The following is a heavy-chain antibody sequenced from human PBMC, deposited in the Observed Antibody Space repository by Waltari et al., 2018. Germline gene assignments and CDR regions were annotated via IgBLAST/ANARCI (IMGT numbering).Heavy chain of an antibody. D-gene: IGHD3-10*01. Sequence: QIQLVESGGGVVQPGRSLSPSCAASGFIFISKGRHGCGQAPGKGLGWVAGIWYDGSRTLYADSVKGRFTISRDNSKNTLSLQMNSLRAEDTALYYCARGRGVLSDAYFDYWGQGTLVTVSS. CDR3: ARGRGVLSDAYFDY. J-gene: IGHJ4*02. CDR1: GFIFISKG. CDR2: IWYDGSRT. V-gene: IGHV3-33*01.